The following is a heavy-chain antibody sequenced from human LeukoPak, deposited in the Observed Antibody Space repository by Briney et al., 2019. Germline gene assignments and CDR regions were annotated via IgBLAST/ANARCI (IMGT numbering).Heavy chain of an antibody. D-gene: IGHD1-26*01. CDR3: ARAGRWELLGYDAFDI. V-gene: IGHV3-7*01. CDR1: GFTFSSYW. J-gene: IGHJ3*02. Sequence: GGSLRLSCAASGFTFSSYWMSWVRQAPGKGLEWVANIKQDGSEKYYVGSVKGRFTISRDNAKNSLYLQMNSLRAEDTAVYYCARAGRWELLGYDAFDIWGQGTMVTVSS. CDR2: IKQDGSEK.